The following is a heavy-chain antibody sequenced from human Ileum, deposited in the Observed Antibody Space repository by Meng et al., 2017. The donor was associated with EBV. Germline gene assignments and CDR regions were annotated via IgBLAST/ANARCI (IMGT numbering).Heavy chain of an antibody. Sequence: HVLPVQAGAEVKMPGALVKVSVKASGYAFTSYSLHWVRQAPGQRLELMGWINVGLGYTKYSQKFQGRVTISSDTSATTGYMELSSLRSEDTAVYYCVRGPPVVAPGPGNYWGQGTLVTVSS. CDR2: INVGLGYT. J-gene: IGHJ4*02. D-gene: IGHD2-21*01. V-gene: IGHV1-3*01. CDR3: VRGPPVVAPGPGNY. CDR1: GYAFTSYS.